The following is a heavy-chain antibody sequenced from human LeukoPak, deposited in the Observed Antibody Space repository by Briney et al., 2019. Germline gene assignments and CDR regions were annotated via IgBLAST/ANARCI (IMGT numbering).Heavy chain of an antibody. CDR2: INPNSGGT. CDR1: GYTLTGYY. CDR3: ARGGYDYVWGSYRRTNWFDP. V-gene: IGHV1-2*02. D-gene: IGHD3-16*02. Sequence: ASVKVSCKASGYTLTGYYMHWVRQAPGQGLEWMGWINPNSGGTNYAQKFQGRVTMTRDTSISTAYMELSRLRSDDAAVYYCARGGYDYVWGSYRRTNWFDPWGQGTLVTVSS. J-gene: IGHJ5*02.